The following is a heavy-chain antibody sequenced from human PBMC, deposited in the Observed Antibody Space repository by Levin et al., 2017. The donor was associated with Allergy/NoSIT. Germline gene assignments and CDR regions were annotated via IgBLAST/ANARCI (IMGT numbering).Heavy chain of an antibody. J-gene: IGHJ5*02. D-gene: IGHD2-15*01. V-gene: IGHV4-34*01. CDR2: INHSGST. CDR3: ARAGYCSGGSCGNWFDP. Sequence: SETLSLTCAVYGGSFSGYYWSWIRQPPGKGLEWIGEINHSGSTNYNPSLKSRVTISVDTSKNQFSLKLSSVTAADTAVYYCARAGYCSGGSCGNWFDPWGQGTLVTVSS. CDR1: GGSFSGYY.